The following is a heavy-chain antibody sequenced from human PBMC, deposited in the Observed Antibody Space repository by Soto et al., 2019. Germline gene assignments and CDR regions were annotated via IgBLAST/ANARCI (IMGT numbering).Heavy chain of an antibody. CDR2: ISSSSSYI. CDR1: GFTFSSYS. J-gene: IGHJ5*02. Sequence: GGSLRLSCAASGFTFSSYSMNWVRQAPGKGLEWVSSISSSSSYIYYADSVKGRFTISRANAKNSLYLQMNSLRAEDTAVYYCARDFNLGVSFGEFSTWGQGTLVTVSS. D-gene: IGHD3-10*01. CDR3: ARDFNLGVSFGEFST. V-gene: IGHV3-21*01.